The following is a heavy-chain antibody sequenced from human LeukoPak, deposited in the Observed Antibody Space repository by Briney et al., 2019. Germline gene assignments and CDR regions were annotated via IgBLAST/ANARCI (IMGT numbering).Heavy chain of an antibody. J-gene: IGHJ3*01. CDR2: IKQDGGET. Sequence: GSLRLSCAASGFTFSSYWMSWVRQAPGKGLEWVANIKQDGGETYYVDSLKGRFTISRDNAKNSLYLQMNSLRAEDSAAYYCATNRYTAFDFRGQGTMVTVSS. CDR3: ATNRYTAFDF. V-gene: IGHV3-7*02. CDR1: GFTFSSYW. D-gene: IGHD2-2*02.